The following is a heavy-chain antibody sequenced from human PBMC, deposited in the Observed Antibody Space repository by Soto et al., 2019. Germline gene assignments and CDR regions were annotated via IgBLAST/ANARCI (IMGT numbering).Heavy chain of an antibody. CDR2: INPSGGST. V-gene: IGHV1-46*03. CDR3: AREVGVAPPGYYYYYMDV. D-gene: IGHD2-15*01. Sequence: ASVKVSCKASGYTFTSYYMHWVRQAPGQGLEWMGIINPSGGSTSYAQKFQGRVTMTRDTSTSTVYMELSSLRSEDTAVYYCAREVGVAPPGYYYYYMDVWGKGTTVTVSS. J-gene: IGHJ6*03. CDR1: GYTFTSYY.